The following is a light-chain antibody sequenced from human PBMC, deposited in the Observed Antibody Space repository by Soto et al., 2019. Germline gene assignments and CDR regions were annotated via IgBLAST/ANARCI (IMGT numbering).Light chain of an antibody. J-gene: IGLJ1*01. Sequence: QSVLTQPRSVSGSPGQSVTISCTGTSSDVGSYDYVSWYQQHPGKAPTLMIFDVSQRPSGVPDRFSGFKSGNTASLTISGLLAEDEADYYCCSYAGAYAFVFGTGTKVTVL. CDR2: DVS. CDR1: SSDVGSYDY. V-gene: IGLV2-11*01. CDR3: CSYAGAYAFV.